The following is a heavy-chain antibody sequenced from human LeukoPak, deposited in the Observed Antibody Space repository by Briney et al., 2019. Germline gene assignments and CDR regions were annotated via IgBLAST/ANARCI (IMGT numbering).Heavy chain of an antibody. CDR2: IKSKTDGGTT. CDR3: TTDSWDYYYMDV. J-gene: IGHJ6*03. V-gene: IGHV3-15*01. CDR1: GFTFSNAW. D-gene: IGHD3-16*01. Sequence: GGSLTLSCAASGFTFSNAWMSWVRQAPGKGLEWVGRIKSKTDGGTTYYAAPVKGRFTISRDDSKNTLYLQMNSLKTEDTAVYYCTTDSWDYYYMDVWGKGTTVTVS.